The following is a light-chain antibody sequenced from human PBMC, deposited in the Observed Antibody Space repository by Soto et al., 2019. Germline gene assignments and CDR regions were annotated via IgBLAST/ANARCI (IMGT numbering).Light chain of an antibody. CDR1: QRINIY. CDR3: QQSFSTPT. J-gene: IGKJ5*01. Sequence: DIQMTQSPSSLSTSVGDRVTITCRASQRINIYLNWYRQKPGKAPELLIYSVSNLQSGVPSRFSGSGSGTDFTLTISSLQPEDFATYYCQQSFSTPTFGQATRLEIK. CDR2: SVS. V-gene: IGKV1-39*01.